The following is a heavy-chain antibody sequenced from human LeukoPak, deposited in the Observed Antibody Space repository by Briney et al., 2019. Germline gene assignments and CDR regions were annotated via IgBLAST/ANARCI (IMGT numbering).Heavy chain of an antibody. J-gene: IGHJ5*02. Sequence: KASETLSLTCTVSGGSIISSSFYWGWIRQPPGKGLEWIGSIYYTGSTYYNPSLKSRVTISVDTSKNQFSLKLSSVTAADTAVYYCARFIAAAGTSNWFDPWGQGTLVTVSS. V-gene: IGHV4-39*01. CDR3: ARFIAAAGTSNWFDP. CDR1: GGSIISSSFY. D-gene: IGHD6-13*01. CDR2: IYYTGST.